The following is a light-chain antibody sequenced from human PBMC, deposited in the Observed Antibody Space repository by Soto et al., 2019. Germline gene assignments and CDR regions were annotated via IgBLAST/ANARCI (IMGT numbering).Light chain of an antibody. J-gene: IGLJ2*01. V-gene: IGLV2-14*03. CDR1: SSDVGGYNH. CDR3: NSYTSTDTLV. CDR2: DVT. Sequence: QSALTQPASVSGSPGQSITISCTGTSSDVGGYNHVSWYQQHPGKAPKLMIYDVTDRPSGVSNRFSGSTSGNTASLAISGLQDADEADYYCNSYTSTDTLVFGGGTKLTVL.